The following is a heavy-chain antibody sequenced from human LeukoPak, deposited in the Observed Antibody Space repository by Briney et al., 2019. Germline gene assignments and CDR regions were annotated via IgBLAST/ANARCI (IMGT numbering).Heavy chain of an antibody. V-gene: IGHV3-74*01. J-gene: IGHJ4*02. CDR1: GFAFSSYW. D-gene: IGHD1/OR15-1a*01. CDR3: ARGTATTAGIDY. Sequence: GGSLRLSCTASGFAFSSYWMFWVRQAPGKGLVRVSQINTDGASTTYGDPAKGRFTTSRDNAKNTLFLQMNSLRVEDTAVYYCARGTATTAGIDYWGQGTLVTVSS. CDR2: INTDGAST.